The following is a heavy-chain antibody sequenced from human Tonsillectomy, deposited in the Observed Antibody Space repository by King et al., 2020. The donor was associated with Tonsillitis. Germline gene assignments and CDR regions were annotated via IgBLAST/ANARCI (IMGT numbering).Heavy chain of an antibody. CDR2: ISDDGSNK. Sequence: VQLVESGGGVVQPGRSLRLSCAASGFTFSYFAIHWVRQAPGKGLEGEAVISDDGSNKDYADSVKGRFSISRDNSENTLDLQMDSLRVEDTAVYYCAREYGMGHGDYGWFDPWGQGTLVTVSS. D-gene: IGHD4-17*01. CDR3: AREYGMGHGDYGWFDP. J-gene: IGHJ5*02. CDR1: GFTFSYFA. V-gene: IGHV3-30*01.